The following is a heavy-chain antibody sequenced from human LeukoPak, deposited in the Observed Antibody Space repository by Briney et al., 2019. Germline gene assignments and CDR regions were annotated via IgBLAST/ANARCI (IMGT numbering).Heavy chain of an antibody. D-gene: IGHD2-15*01. V-gene: IGHV4-30-4*08. Sequence: SETLSLTCTVSGGSSSSGDYYWSWIRQPPGKALEWIGYIYYSGSTYYNPSLKSRVTISVDTSKNQFSLKLSSVTAADTAVYYCARELRYCSGGSCYDYYYYYYMDVWGKGTTVTVSS. CDR1: GGSSSSGDYY. CDR2: IYYSGST. J-gene: IGHJ6*03. CDR3: ARELRYCSGGSCYDYYYYYYMDV.